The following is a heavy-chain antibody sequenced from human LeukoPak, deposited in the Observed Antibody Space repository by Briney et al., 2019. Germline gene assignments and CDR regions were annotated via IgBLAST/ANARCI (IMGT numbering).Heavy chain of an antibody. J-gene: IGHJ4*02. CDR1: GFTFSSYA. CDR2: ISGSGGST. CDR3: AKDQLYDFWSGYPFDY. Sequence: GGSLRLSCAASGFTFSSYAMSWVRQAPGKGLEWVSAISGSGGSTYYADSVKGRFTISRDNSKNTLYLQMNSLRAEDTAVYYCAKDQLYDFWSGYPFDYWGQGTLVTVSS. V-gene: IGHV3-23*01. D-gene: IGHD3-3*01.